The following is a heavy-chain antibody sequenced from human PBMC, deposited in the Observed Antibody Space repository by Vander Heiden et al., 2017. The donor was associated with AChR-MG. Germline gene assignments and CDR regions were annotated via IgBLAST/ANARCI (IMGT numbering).Heavy chain of an antibody. D-gene: IGHD4-17*01. CDR3: ARVHNDRPPTEEAFHI. CDR2: LSAYNGNT. CDR1: GYTFTSYG. J-gene: IGHJ3*02. Sequence: QVQLVQSGAEATKPGASVKVPCKASGYTFTSYGSSWVRQAPGQGLKWMGWLSAYNGNTEPAQKLQGRVTMTTDTSTSTVYMELRSLRSDETAVYYCARVHNDRPPTEEAFHIWGQGRMVTVSS. V-gene: IGHV1-18*01.